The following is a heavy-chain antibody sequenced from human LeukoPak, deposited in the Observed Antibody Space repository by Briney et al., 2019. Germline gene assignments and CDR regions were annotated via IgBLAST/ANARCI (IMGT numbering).Heavy chain of an antibody. V-gene: IGHV3-7*01. CDR3: ASRESSMARSH. CDR1: GFTFNNYA. Sequence: GGSLRLSCAASGFTFNNYAMNWVRQVPGKGLEWVANINEDGTKEDYVDSVRGRFTISRDNAKNSVYLQMNSLRDEDTALYYCASRESSMARSHWGQGTLVTVSS. CDR2: INEDGTKE. D-gene: IGHD3-10*01. J-gene: IGHJ4*02.